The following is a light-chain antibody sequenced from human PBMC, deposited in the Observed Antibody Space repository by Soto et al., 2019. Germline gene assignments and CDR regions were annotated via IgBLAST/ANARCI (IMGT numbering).Light chain of an antibody. CDR1: QSVSSRN. CDR2: GAS. CDR3: LRYGDSPPAYT. Sequence: EIVLTQSPGTVSLSPGERATLSCRASQSVSSRNLAWYRQKPGQAPSLLIFGASNRATGIPDRFSGSGSGTYFTLTISSLEPEDCAVYYCLRYGDSPPAYTFGQGTKLQI. J-gene: IGKJ2*01. V-gene: IGKV3-20*01.